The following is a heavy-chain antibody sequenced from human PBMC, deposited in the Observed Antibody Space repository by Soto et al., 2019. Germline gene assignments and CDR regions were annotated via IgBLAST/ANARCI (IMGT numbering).Heavy chain of an antibody. CDR1: GGSISSYY. J-gene: IGHJ4*02. V-gene: IGHV4-59*01. CDR2: IYYSGST. CDR3: ARYSGSYFDY. D-gene: IGHD1-26*01. Sequence: SETLSLTCTVSGGSISSYYWSWIRQPPGKGLEWIGYIYYSGSTNYNPSFKSRVTISVDTSKNQFSLKLSSVTAADTAVYYCARYSGSYFDYWGQGTLVTVSS.